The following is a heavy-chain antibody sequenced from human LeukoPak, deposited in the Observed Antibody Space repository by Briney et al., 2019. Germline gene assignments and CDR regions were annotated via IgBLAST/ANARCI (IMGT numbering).Heavy chain of an antibody. V-gene: IGHV3-21*01. J-gene: IGHJ6*01. D-gene: IGHD5-12*01. CDR3: ARDRERGYSGYDFPHYYYGMDV. Sequence: GGALRLSCAASVFTFSSYSMNWVRQAPGKGLEWVSSISSRSSYIYYADSVKGRFTISRYNAKNSLYLQMNSLRAEDTAVYYCARDRERGYSGYDFPHYYYGMDVWGQGTTVTVSS. CDR2: ISSRSSYI. CDR1: VFTFSSYS.